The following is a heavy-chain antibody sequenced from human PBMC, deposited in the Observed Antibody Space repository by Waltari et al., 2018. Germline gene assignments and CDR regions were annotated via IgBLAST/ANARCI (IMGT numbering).Heavy chain of an antibody. V-gene: IGHV1-69*12. Sequence: QVQLVQSGAEVKKPGSSVKVSCKASGGTFSSYAISWVRQAPGQGLEWMGGIIPIFGTANYAQKFQGRVTITADESTSTAYMELNSLRAEDTAVYYCAKAPVVPAAMVYYFDYWGQGTLVTVSS. D-gene: IGHD2-2*01. CDR1: GGTFSSYA. CDR3: AKAPVVPAAMVYYFDY. J-gene: IGHJ4*02. CDR2: IIPIFGTA.